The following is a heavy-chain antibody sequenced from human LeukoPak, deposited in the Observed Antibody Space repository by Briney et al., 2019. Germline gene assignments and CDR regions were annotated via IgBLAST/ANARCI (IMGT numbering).Heavy chain of an antibody. CDR2: FDPEDGET. CDR1: GYTLTELS. D-gene: IGHD3-22*01. CDR3: ATETPPHYYDSSGYYNY. V-gene: IGHV1-24*01. Sequence: AASVTVSCKVSGYTLTELSMHWVRQAPGKGLEWMGGFDPEDGETIYAQKFQGRVTMTEDTSTDTAYMELSSLRSEDTAVYYCATETPPHYYDSSGYYNYWGQGTLVTVSS. J-gene: IGHJ4*02.